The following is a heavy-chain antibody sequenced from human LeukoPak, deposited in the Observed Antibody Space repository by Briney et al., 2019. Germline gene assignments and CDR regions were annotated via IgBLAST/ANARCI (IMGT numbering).Heavy chain of an antibody. V-gene: IGHV1-2*06. CDR1: GYTFTGYY. CDR3: ARDLRRYGGMDV. J-gene: IGHJ6*02. D-gene: IGHD5-18*01. Sequence: ASVKVSCKASGYTFTGYYMHWVRQAPGQGLEWMGRINPNSGGTNNAQKFQGRVTVTRDTSISTAYMELSRLRSDDTAVYYCARDLRRYGGMDVWGQGTTVTVSS. CDR2: INPNSGGT.